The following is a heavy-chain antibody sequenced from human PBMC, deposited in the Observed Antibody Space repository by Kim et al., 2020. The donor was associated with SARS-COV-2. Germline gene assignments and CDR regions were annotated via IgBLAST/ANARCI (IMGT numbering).Heavy chain of an antibody. Sequence: SETLSLTCTVSGGSISSSSYYWGWIRQPPGKGLEWIGSIYYSGSTYYNPSLKSRVTISVDTSKNQFSLKLSSVTAADTAVYYCARRPGYSSGWYVTVDWFDPWGQGTLVTVSS. D-gene: IGHD6-19*01. CDR3: ARRPGYSSGWYVTVDWFDP. J-gene: IGHJ5*02. CDR2: IYYSGST. V-gene: IGHV4-39*01. CDR1: GGSISSSSYY.